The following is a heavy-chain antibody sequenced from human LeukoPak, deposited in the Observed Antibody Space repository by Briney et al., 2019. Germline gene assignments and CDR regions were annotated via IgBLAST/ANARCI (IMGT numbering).Heavy chain of an antibody. Sequence: GGSLRLSCAASGFTFSSYEMNWVRQAPGKGLEWVSYISSSGSTIYYADSVKGRFTISRDNAKNSLYLQMNSLRAEDTAVCYCARDSKTYSGYDEGWFDPWGQGTLVTVSS. CDR3: ARDSKTYSGYDEGWFDP. V-gene: IGHV3-48*03. CDR1: GFTFSSYE. J-gene: IGHJ5*02. D-gene: IGHD5-12*01. CDR2: ISSSGSTI.